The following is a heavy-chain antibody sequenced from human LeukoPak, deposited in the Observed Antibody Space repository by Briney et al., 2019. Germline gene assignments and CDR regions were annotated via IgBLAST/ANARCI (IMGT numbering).Heavy chain of an antibody. CDR3: ARKTYCTTSRCYYGMDV. CDR2: IYPGDFTT. J-gene: IGHJ6*04. V-gene: IGHV5-51*01. D-gene: IGHD2-8*01. CDR1: GYSFTSYW. Sequence: GEPLKISCEASGYSFTSYWIAWVRQMPGKGLEWMGIIYPGDFTTRYSPSFQGQVTISADRSTNTAYLQWNSLTASDTATYYCARKTYCTTSRCYYGMDVWGEGTTVTVTS.